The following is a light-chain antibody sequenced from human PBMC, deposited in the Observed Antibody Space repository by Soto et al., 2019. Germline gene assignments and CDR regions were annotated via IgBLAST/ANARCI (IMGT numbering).Light chain of an antibody. CDR3: SSYTTSSTRV. CDR1: SSDFVYYDY. V-gene: IGLV2-14*01. CDR2: DVS. Sequence: QSALTQPASVSGSPGQSITISCTGTSSDFVYYDYVSWYQQHPGKAPKLVIFDVSDRPSGVSNRFSGSKSGNTASLTISGLQAEDEADYYCSSYTTSSTRVFGTGTKLTVL. J-gene: IGLJ1*01.